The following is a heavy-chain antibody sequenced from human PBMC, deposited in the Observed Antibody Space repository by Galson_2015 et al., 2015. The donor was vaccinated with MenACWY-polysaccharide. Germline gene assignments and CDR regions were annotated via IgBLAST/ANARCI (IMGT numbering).Heavy chain of an antibody. CDR2: ISDYNGNT. CDR3: ARVRSPDYGDYTSDY. V-gene: IGHV1-18*01. D-gene: IGHD4-17*01. Sequence: SVKVSCKASGYTFTSYGISWVRQAPGQGLEWMGWISDYNGNTNYAQKLQGRVTMTTDTSTSTAYMELRSLRSDDTAVYYCARVRSPDYGDYTSDYWGQGTLVTVSS. J-gene: IGHJ4*02. CDR1: GYTFTSYG.